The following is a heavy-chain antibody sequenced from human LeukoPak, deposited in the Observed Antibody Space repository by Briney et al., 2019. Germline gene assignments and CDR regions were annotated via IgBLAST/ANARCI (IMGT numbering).Heavy chain of an antibody. CDR3: ARSRFYFDY. CDR2: IKPDGSEK. J-gene: IGHJ4*02. V-gene: IGHV3-7*01. CDR1: GFTFSTYW. Sequence: GGSLRLSCAASGFTFSTYWMGWGCQAPGKGLGWVAKIKPDGSEKDHVDSVKGRFTISRDNAKNSLYLQLNSLRAEDTAVYYCARSRFYFDYWGQGTLVTVSS.